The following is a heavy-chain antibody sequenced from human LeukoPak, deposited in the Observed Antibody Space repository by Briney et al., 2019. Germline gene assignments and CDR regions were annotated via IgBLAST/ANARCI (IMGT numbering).Heavy chain of an antibody. D-gene: IGHD6-13*01. J-gene: IGHJ4*02. CDR3: ARGPGTWYYY. Sequence: GSLRLSCAASGFTFRTYIMTWVRQPPGKGLEWIGEINHSGSTNYNPSLKSRVTISIDTSKNQFSLKLSSVTAADTALYYCARGPGTWYYYWGQGTLVTVSS. V-gene: IGHV4-34*01. CDR1: GFTFRTYI. CDR2: INHSGST.